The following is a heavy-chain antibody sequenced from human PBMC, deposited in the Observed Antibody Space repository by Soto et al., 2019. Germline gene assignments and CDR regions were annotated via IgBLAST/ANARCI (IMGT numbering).Heavy chain of an antibody. CDR3: ARAIRGFSYGVDY. J-gene: IGHJ4*02. D-gene: IGHD5-18*01. V-gene: IGHV3-48*02. CDR1: GFTFSSHS. CDR2: ISGSGATK. Sequence: PGGSLRLSCAASGFTFSSHSINWVRQAPGKGLEWVSYISGSGATKYYADSVKGRFTISRDNARNSLYLQMSSLSDEDTAVYYCARAIRGFSYGVDYWGQITLVTFSS.